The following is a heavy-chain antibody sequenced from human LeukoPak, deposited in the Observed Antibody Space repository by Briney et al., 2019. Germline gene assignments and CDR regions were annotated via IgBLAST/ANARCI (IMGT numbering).Heavy chain of an antibody. V-gene: IGHV4-38-2*02. D-gene: IGHD1-26*01. J-gene: IGHJ4*02. CDR2: IYHSGST. CDR3: ARVWTDSVSNYDDRGAFDY. CDR1: GYSISSQNY. Sequence: SETLSLTCTVSGYSISSQNYWGWIRQPPGKGLEWIGSIYHSGSTYYNASLKSRITISVDTSKNQFSLKLSSVTAADTAVYYCARVWTDSVSNYDDRGAFDYWGQGTLVTVSS.